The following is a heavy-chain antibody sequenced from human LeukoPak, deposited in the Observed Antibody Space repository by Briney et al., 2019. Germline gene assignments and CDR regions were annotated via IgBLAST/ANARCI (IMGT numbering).Heavy chain of an antibody. CDR2: IYTSEST. CDR3: ARETTHGAFDI. CDR1: GGSISSYY. D-gene: IGHD2-15*01. J-gene: IGHJ3*02. V-gene: IGHV4-4*07. Sequence: SETLSLTCTVSGGSISSYYWSWIRQPAGKGLEWIGRIYTSESTNYSPSLKSRVTMSVDTSKNQFSLKLSSVTAADTAVYYCARETTHGAFDIWGQGTMVTVSS.